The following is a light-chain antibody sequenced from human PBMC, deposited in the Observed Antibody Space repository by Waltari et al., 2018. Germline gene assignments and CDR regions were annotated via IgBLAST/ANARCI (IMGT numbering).Light chain of an antibody. J-gene: IGLJ1*01. V-gene: IGLV3-21*02. CDR1: KIGSKN. CDR2: DDG. Sequence: SYVLTQPPSVSVAPGQTARITCDGNKIGSKNVHWYQQKPGQAPVLVVYDDGDRPPGIPERFSGSNSGKTATLTISRVDAGDEADYYCQVWDSGSDHYVFGTVTKVTVL. CDR3: QVWDSGSDHYV.